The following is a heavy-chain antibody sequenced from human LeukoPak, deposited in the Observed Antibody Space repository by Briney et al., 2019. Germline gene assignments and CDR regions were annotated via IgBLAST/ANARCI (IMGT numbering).Heavy chain of an antibody. V-gene: IGHV3-48*04. J-gene: IGHJ4*02. Sequence: GGSLRLSCAASGFTFSTSAMHWVRQAPGKGLEWVSYISSSGDLISYADSVKGRFTISRDSAKKSLYLQMNSLRAEDTAVYYCARGGSSGWYALGYWGQGTLVTVSS. CDR3: ARGGSSGWYALGY. CDR1: GFTFSTSA. CDR2: ISSSGDLI. D-gene: IGHD6-19*01.